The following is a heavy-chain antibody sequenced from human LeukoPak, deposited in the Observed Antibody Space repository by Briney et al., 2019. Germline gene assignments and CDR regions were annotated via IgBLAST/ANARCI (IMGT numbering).Heavy chain of an antibody. CDR3: ARSPSKYYFDY. CDR2: IYYSGST. Sequence: MASETLSLTCAVSGGSISSGGYSWRWIRQPRGKGLEWVGYIYYSGSTYYNPSLKSRVTISVDTSKNQFSLKLSSVTAADTAVYYCARSPSKYYFDYWGQGTLVTVSS. D-gene: IGHD2-2*01. CDR1: GGSISSGGYS. V-gene: IGHV4-30-4*07. J-gene: IGHJ4*02.